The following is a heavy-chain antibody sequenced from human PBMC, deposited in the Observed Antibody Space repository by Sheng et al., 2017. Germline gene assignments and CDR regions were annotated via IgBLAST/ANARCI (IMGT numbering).Heavy chain of an antibody. CDR3: ATSPRFPDV. CDR1: GASINSYY. V-gene: IGHV4-59*01. Sequence: QVQLQESGPGLVEPFRRPLSLTCTXSGASINSYYWTWIRQLPGKGLEWIGYIYYSGSINYNPSSKSRVTISIDTTKNQLSLRLSSVTAADTAVYYCATSPRFPDVWGKGTTVTVSS. D-gene: IGHD3-3*01. CDR2: IYYSGSI. J-gene: IGHJ6*03.